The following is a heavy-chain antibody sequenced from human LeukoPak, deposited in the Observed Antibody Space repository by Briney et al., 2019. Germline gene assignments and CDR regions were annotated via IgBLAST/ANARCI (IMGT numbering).Heavy chain of an antibody. Sequence: PGGSLRLSCAASGFTFSNAWMSWVRQAPGKGLEWVGRIKSKTDGGTTDYAAPVKGRFTISRDDSKNTLYLQMNSLKSKDTAVYYCPTIRGYTSSWPFDYWGQGALVTVSS. V-gene: IGHV3-15*01. CDR3: PTIRGYTSSWPFDY. D-gene: IGHD6-13*01. CDR1: GFTFSNAW. J-gene: IGHJ4*02. CDR2: IKSKTDGGTT.